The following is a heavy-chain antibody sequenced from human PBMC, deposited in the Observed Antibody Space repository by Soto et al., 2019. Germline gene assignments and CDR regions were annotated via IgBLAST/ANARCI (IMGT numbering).Heavy chain of an antibody. D-gene: IGHD2-8*01. CDR1: GFTFDDYA. CDR2: ISWNSGSI. J-gene: IGHJ6*03. Sequence: GGSPRLSCAASGFTFDDYAMHWVRQAPGKGLEWVSGISWNSGSIDYADSVKGRFTISRDNAKKSLYLQMNSLRAEDTALYYCANTFLSLMGHMDVWGKGTTVTVSS. V-gene: IGHV3-9*01. CDR3: ANTFLSLMGHMDV.